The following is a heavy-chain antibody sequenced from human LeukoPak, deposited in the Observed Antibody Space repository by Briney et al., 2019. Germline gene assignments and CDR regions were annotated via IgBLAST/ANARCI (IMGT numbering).Heavy chain of an antibody. D-gene: IGHD2-15*01. Sequence: ASVKVSCKASGYTFTGYYRHWVRQAPGQGLEWMGWINPNSGGTNYAQKFQGRVTMTRDTSISTAYMELSRLRSDDTAVYYCARVPIGRYCSGGSCSDFSDYWGQGTLVTVSS. CDR1: GYTFTGYY. J-gene: IGHJ4*02. V-gene: IGHV1-2*02. CDR2: INPNSGGT. CDR3: ARVPIGRYCSGGSCSDFSDY.